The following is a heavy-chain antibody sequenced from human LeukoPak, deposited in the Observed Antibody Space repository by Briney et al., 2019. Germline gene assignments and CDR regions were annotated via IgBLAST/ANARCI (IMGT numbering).Heavy chain of an antibody. V-gene: IGHV3-30*02. Sequence: GGSLRLSCAASGFTFSSYGMHWVRQAPGKGLEWVAFIRYDGSNKYYADSVKGRFTISRDNCKNTLYLQMNSLRAEDTAVYYCAKAGSGSYRWYYFDYWGQGTLVTVSS. CDR2: IRYDGSNK. D-gene: IGHD1-26*01. J-gene: IGHJ4*02. CDR3: AKAGSGSYRWYYFDY. CDR1: GFTFSSYG.